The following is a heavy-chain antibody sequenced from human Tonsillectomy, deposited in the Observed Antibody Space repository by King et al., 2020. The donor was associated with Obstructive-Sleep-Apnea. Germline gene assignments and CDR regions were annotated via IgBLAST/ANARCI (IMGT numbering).Heavy chain of an antibody. CDR1: GYTFTGYY. Sequence: VQLVESGAEVKKPGASVKVSCKASGYTFTGYYIHWVRQAPGQGLEWMGWINPDSGGTDYAQKFQGRVTMTSDTSISTAYMELSRLTSDDTAVYYCARVVTDYYDSSGFLYWGQGTLVSFSS. V-gene: IGHV1-2*02. J-gene: IGHJ4*02. D-gene: IGHD3-22*01. CDR2: INPDSGGT. CDR3: ARVVTDYYDSSGFLY.